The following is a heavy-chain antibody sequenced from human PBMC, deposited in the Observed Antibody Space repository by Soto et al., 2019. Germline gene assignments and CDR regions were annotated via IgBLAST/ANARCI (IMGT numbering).Heavy chain of an antibody. CDR1: GYTFTGYY. J-gene: IGHJ6*01. CDR3: ARDGGGYSSSWFDSEGHANYYYGIDV. Sequence: GASVKVSCKASGYTFTGYYMHWVRQAPGQGLEWMGWINPNSGGTNYAQKFQGWVTMTRDTSISTAYMELSRLRSDDTAVYYCARDGGGYSSSWFDSEGHANYYYGIDVPARRTTDPVSS. D-gene: IGHD6-13*01. V-gene: IGHV1-2*04. CDR2: INPNSGGT.